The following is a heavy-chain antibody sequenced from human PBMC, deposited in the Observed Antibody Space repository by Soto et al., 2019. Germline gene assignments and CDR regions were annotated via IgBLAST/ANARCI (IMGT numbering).Heavy chain of an antibody. CDR3: AKVLGPYYDILPGSYGSDY. V-gene: IGHV3-23*01. J-gene: IGHJ4*02. CDR1: GFTFSSYA. D-gene: IGHD3-9*01. CDR2: ISGSGGST. Sequence: GGSLRLSCAASGFTFSSYAMSWVRQAPGKGLEWVSAISGSGGSTYYADSVKGRFTISRDNSKNTLYLQMNSLRAEDTAVYYCAKVLGPYYDILPGSYGSDYWGQGPLV.